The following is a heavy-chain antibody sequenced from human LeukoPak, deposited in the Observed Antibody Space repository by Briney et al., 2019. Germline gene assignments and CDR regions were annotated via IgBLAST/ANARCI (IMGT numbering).Heavy chain of an antibody. CDR2: IHPEGNEK. J-gene: IGHJ4*02. V-gene: IGHV3-7*04. D-gene: IGHD3/OR15-3a*01. CDR3: ARGDDFSGDY. CDR1: GFTFSNYW. Sequence: PGGSLRLSCAASGFTFSNYWMSWVRQAPGKGLEWAANIHPEGNEKYHVDSVKGRFTISRDNAKNFLHLQMDSLRVEDTAVYYCARGDDFSGDYWGQGTLVTVSS.